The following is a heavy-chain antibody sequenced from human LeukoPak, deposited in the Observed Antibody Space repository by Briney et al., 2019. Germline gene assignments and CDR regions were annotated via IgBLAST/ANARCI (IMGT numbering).Heavy chain of an antibody. CDR1: GFTFSSYA. D-gene: IGHD6-13*01. V-gene: IGHV3-23*01. Sequence: PGGSLRLSCAASGFTFSSYAMSWVRQAPGKGLEWVSAISGSGGSTYYADSVKGRFTISRDNSKNTLYLQMNSLRAEDTAVYYCAKDPTLWSQLVREDWFDPWGQGTLVTVSS. CDR2: ISGSGGST. J-gene: IGHJ5*02. CDR3: AKDPTLWSQLVREDWFDP.